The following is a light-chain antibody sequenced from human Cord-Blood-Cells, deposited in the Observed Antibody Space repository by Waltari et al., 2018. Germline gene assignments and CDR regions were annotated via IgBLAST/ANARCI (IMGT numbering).Light chain of an antibody. CDR1: SSDVGSYNI. J-gene: IGLJ3*02. CDR2: EGS. CDR3: CSYAGSSTLV. Sequence: QSALTQPASVSGSPGQSITISCTGTSSDVGSYNIVSWYQQHPGKAPKLMIYEGSTRPSGVSKRFSGSKSGNTASLTISGLQAEDEADYYCCSYAGSSTLVFGGGTKLTVL. V-gene: IGLV2-23*01.